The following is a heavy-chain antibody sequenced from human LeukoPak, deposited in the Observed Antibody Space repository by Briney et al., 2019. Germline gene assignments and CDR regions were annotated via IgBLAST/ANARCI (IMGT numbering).Heavy chain of an antibody. J-gene: IGHJ3*02. CDR3: ARVRTNYYDSRDAFDI. D-gene: IGHD3-22*01. CDR1: GFTFSRYW. V-gene: IGHV3-74*01. Sequence: GGSLRLSCAASGFTFSRYWMHWDRQAPGKGLVWVSRINSDGSSTSYADSVKGRFTISRDNAKNTLYLQMNSLRAEDTAVYYCARVRTNYYDSRDAFDIWGQGTMVTVSS. CDR2: INSDGSST.